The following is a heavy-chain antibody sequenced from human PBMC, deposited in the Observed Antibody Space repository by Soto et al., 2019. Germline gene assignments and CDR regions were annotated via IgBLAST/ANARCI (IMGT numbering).Heavy chain of an antibody. J-gene: IGHJ6*03. CDR3: ASSIYCSSTSCYNYYYYMDV. CDR2: IYYCGST. D-gene: IGHD2-2*02. CDR1: GGSISSSSYY. Sequence: QLQLQESGPGLVKPSESLSLTCTVSGGSISSSSYYWGWIRQPPGKGLEWIGGIYYCGSTYYNPSLKSRVTISVDTSKNQFALKLSSVTAADTAVYYCASSIYCSSTSCYNYYYYMDVWGKGTTVTVSS. V-gene: IGHV4-39*01.